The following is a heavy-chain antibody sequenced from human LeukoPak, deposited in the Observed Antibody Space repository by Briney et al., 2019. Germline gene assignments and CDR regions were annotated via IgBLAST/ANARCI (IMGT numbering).Heavy chain of an antibody. J-gene: IGHJ4*02. V-gene: IGHV1-69*13. CDR2: IIPIFGTA. Sequence: GASVKVSCKASGGTFSSYAISWVRQAPGQGLEWMGGIIPIFGTANYAQKFQGRVTITADESTSTAYMELSSLRSEDTAVYYCASNLGITGTEDYWGQGTLVTVSS. CDR3: ASNLGITGTEDY. D-gene: IGHD1/OR15-1a*01. CDR1: GGTFSSYA.